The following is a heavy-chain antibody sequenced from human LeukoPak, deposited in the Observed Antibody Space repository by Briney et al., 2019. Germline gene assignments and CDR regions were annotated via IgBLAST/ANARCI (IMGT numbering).Heavy chain of an antibody. Sequence: GGSLRLSCVASGFTFSSYDMNWVRQAPGKGLEWISYITSSGTTRYYGDSVKGRFTISRDNAKKSLYLQMNSLRAEDTAVYYCARVRYFDWLGPFDYWGQGTLVTVSS. CDR2: ITSSGTTR. CDR1: GFTFSSYD. D-gene: IGHD3-9*01. V-gene: IGHV3-48*03. J-gene: IGHJ4*02. CDR3: ARVRYFDWLGPFDY.